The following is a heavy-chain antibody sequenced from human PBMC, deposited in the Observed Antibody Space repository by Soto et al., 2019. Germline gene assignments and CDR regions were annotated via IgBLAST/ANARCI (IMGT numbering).Heavy chain of an antibody. CDR2: IKSKTDGGTT. Sequence: GGSLRLSCAASGFTFSNAWMNWVRQAPGKGLEWVGRIKSKTDGGTTDYAAPVKGRFTISRDDSKNTLYLQMNSLKTEDTAVYYCTTGFRITMVRGVIGDYYYGMDVWGQGTTVTVSS. J-gene: IGHJ6*02. D-gene: IGHD3-10*01. V-gene: IGHV3-15*07. CDR1: GFTFSNAW. CDR3: TTGFRITMVRGVIGDYYYGMDV.